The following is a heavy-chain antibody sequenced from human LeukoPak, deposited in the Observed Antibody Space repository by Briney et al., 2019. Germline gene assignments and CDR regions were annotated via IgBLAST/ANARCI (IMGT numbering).Heavy chain of an antibody. J-gene: IGHJ4*02. CDR3: ARAGQFISARPISFDY. D-gene: IGHD6-6*01. V-gene: IGHV4-59*01. CDR1: GGSISNYY. Sequence: SETLSLTCTVSGGSISNYYWNWIRQPPGKGLEWIGYIYYSGSTNSNPSLKSRVTISVDTSKNQFSLKLSSVTAADTAVYYCARAGQFISARPISFDYWGQGTLSPSPQ. CDR2: IYYSGST.